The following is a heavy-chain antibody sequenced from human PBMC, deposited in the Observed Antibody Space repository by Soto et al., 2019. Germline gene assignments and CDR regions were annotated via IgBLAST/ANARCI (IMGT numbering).Heavy chain of an antibody. Sequence: PGGSLRLSCAASGFSFISYAMGWVRQAPGKGLDWVSSISAGGDGTYYADSVKGRFTISRDNSKNTVYLQMSSLRADDTAVYYCADGGRYPYYWGPGTLVTVSS. CDR1: GFSFISYA. CDR2: ISAGGDGT. V-gene: IGHV3-23*01. CDR3: ADGGRYPYY. J-gene: IGHJ4*02. D-gene: IGHD1-26*01.